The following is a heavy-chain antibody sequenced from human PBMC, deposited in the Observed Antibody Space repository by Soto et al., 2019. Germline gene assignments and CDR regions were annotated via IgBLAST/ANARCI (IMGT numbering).Heavy chain of an antibody. D-gene: IGHD3-22*01. J-gene: IGHJ3*02. CDR3: ARSRVYYYDSSGYAFDI. CDR2: ISAYNGNT. Sequence: ASVKVSCKASGYTFTSYGISWVRQAPGQGLEWMGWISAYNGNTNYAQKLQGRVTMTTDTSTSTAYMELRSLRSDDTAVYYCARSRVYYYDSSGYAFDIWGPGTIVILSS. CDR1: GYTFTSYG. V-gene: IGHV1-18*01.